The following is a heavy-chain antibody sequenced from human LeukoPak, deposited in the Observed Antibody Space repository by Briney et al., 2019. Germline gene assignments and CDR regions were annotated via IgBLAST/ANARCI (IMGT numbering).Heavy chain of an antibody. CDR2: INHSGST. Sequence: PGGSLRLSCAASGFTFSSYSMNWIRQPPGKGLEWIGEINHSGSTNYNPSLKSRVTISVDTSKNQFSLKLSSVTAADTAVYYCAKLPRNYYERFDYWGQGTLVTVSS. V-gene: IGHV4-34*08. D-gene: IGHD3-22*01. CDR1: GFTFSSYS. J-gene: IGHJ4*02. CDR3: AKLPRNYYERFDY.